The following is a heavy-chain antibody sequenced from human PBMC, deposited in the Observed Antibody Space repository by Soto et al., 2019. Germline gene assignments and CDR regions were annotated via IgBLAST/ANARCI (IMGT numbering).Heavy chain of an antibody. D-gene: IGHD6-6*01. Sequence: GESLKISCAASGFTFSSYAMSWVRQAPGKGLEWVSAISGSGGSTYYADSVKGRFTISRDNSKNTLYLQMNSLRAEDTAVYYCAKAGDSSSSYSFDYWGQGTLVTVS. CDR1: GFTFSSYA. J-gene: IGHJ4*02. CDR2: ISGSGGST. V-gene: IGHV3-23*01. CDR3: AKAGDSSSSYSFDY.